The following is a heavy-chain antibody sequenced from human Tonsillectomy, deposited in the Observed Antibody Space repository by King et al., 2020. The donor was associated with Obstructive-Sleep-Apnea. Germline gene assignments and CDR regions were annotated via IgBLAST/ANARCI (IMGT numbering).Heavy chain of an antibody. CDR1: GYTFINYD. CDR3: VTSGYSTSWHPWFDR. D-gene: IGHD6-13*01. Sequence: QLVQSGAEVKNPGASMKVSCKASGYTFINYDINWVRQATGQGLEWMGWMNPNSGGTGYAEKFRDRVTMTRDTSISTAYMELSSLRSDDTAVYYCVTSGYSTSWHPWFDRWGQGTLVTVSS. J-gene: IGHJ5*02. CDR2: MNPNSGGT. V-gene: IGHV1-8*01.